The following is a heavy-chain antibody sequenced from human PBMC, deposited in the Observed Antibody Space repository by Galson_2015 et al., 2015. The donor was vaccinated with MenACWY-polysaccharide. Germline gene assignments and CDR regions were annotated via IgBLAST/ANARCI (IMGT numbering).Heavy chain of an antibody. D-gene: IGHD1-26*01. V-gene: IGHV1-24*01. CDR3: ATDWADHGWELPHYYFDY. Sequence: SVKVSCKVSGYTLTELSIHWVRQAPGKGLEWMGGFAPADGETLSAQKFHGIFTMTEDTSTDTAYMELSSLRSEDTAVYYCATDWADHGWELPHYYFDYWCQGTLVTVSS. CDR1: GYTLTELS. CDR2: FAPADGET. J-gene: IGHJ4*02.